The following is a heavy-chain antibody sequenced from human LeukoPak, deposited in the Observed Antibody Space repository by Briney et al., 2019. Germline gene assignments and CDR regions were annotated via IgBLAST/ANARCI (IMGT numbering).Heavy chain of an antibody. D-gene: IGHD3-3*01. CDR1: GFTFSSYA. CDR3: AKAAYTIFGVVITYDY. J-gene: IGHJ4*02. CDR2: ISGSGGST. V-gene: IGHV3-23*01. Sequence: GGSLRLSCAASGFTFSSYAMSWVRQAPGKGLEWVSAISGSGGSTYYADSVKGRFTISRDNSKNTLYLQMNSLRAEDTAVYYCAKAAYTIFGVVITYDYWGQGTLVTVSP.